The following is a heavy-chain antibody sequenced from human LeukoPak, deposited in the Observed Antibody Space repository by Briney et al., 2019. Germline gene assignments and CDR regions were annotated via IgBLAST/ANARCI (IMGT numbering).Heavy chain of an antibody. V-gene: IGHV4-39*07. D-gene: IGHD5-18*01. CDR3: ARDSAGYSYGYDYYYYYMDV. CDR2: IYSSGST. CDR1: GGSISSSSYY. Sequence: SETLSLTCTVSGGSISSSSYYWGWIRQPPGKGLEWIGSIYSSGSTYYNPSLKSRITISVDTSKNQFSLKLSSVTAADTAVYYCARDSAGYSYGYDYYYYYMDVWGRGTTVTVSS. J-gene: IGHJ6*03.